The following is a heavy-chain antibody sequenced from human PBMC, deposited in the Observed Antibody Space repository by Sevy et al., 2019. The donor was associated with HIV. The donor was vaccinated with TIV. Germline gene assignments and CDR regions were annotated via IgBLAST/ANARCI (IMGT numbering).Heavy chain of an antibody. J-gene: IGHJ5*02. D-gene: IGHD2-2*02. V-gene: IGHV3-30*18. CDR1: GFTFSSYG. Sequence: GGSLRLSCAASGFTFSSYGMHWVRQAPGKGLEWVAVISCDGSNKYYADSVKGRFTISRDNSKNTLYLQMNSLRAEDTAVYYCAKDWGDIVVVPAAIRGFDPWGQGTLVTVSS. CDR3: AKDWGDIVVVPAAIRGFDP. CDR2: ISCDGSNK.